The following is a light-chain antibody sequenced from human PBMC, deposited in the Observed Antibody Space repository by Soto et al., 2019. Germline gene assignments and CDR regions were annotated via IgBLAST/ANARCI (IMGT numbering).Light chain of an antibody. J-gene: IGKJ4*01. CDR1: QSVGKY. CDR2: DAS. CDR3: MQRSEWPTIT. Sequence: EVVLTQSPATLSLSPGERATLSCRASQSVGKYLAWYQQKPGQAPRLLIYDASNRATGIPARFSGSGSGTDLNITISSIEPEDSAVYYWMQRSEWPTITSGGGTKVDIK. V-gene: IGKV3-11*01.